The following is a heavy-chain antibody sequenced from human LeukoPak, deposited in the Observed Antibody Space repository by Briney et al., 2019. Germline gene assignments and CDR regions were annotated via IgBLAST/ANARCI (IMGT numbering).Heavy chain of an antibody. CDR1: GCTFSRYA. J-gene: IGHJ4*02. CDR3: ATGIMIVVLNTC. Sequence: TGGSLRLSCAASGCTFSRYAMSWVRQAPGKGLEWVSGLSNSGDSTYYADSVQGRFTISRDNSKNTLYLQMNSLRAEDTAVYYWATGIMIVVLNTCCGQGTLVTVSS. V-gene: IGHV3-23*01. CDR2: LSNSGDST. D-gene: IGHD3-22*01.